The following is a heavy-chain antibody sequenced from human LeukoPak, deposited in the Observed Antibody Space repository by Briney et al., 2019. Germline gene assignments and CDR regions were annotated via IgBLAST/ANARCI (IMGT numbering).Heavy chain of an antibody. J-gene: IGHJ6*03. CDR3: AGAEHPAAYCTNGGCTNPYYYYMDV. Sequence: PSETLSLTCTVSVDSLRVTSWRLGSQPAGKGLEWIGRIYTSGSTNYNPSLKSRVTMSVDTSKNQFSLKLSSVTSADTAVYYSAGAEHPAAYCTNGGCTNPYYYYMDVWGKGTTVTVSS. CDR2: IYTSGST. D-gene: IGHD2-8*01. V-gene: IGHV4-4*07. CDR1: VDSLRVTS.